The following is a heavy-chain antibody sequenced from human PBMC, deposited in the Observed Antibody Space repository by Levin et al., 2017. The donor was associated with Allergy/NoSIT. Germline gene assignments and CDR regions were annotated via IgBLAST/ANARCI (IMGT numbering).Heavy chain of an antibody. V-gene: IGHV1-69*02. CDR3: ARSVMVRGVITPPFAY. J-gene: IGHJ4*02. CDR1: GGTFSSYT. D-gene: IGHD3-10*01. CDR2: IIPILGIA. Sequence: GGSLRLSCKASGGTFSSYTISWVRQAPGQGLEWMGRIIPILGIANYAQKFQGRVTITADKSTSTAYMELSSLRSEDTAVYYCARSVMVRGVITPPFAYWGQGTLVTVSS.